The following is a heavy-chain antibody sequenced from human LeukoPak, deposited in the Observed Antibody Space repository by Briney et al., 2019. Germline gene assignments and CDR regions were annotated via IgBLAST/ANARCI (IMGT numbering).Heavy chain of an antibody. V-gene: IGHV3-74*01. CDR1: GHYW. CDR2: INSDGSWT. D-gene: IGHD2-2*01. Sequence: GGSLRLSCAASGHYWMHWVRQAPGKGLVWVSHINSDGSWTGYADSVKGRFTISKDNAKNTVYLQMNNLRAEDTAVYYCVSFYETYWGRGTLVTVSS. J-gene: IGHJ4*02. CDR3: VSFYETY.